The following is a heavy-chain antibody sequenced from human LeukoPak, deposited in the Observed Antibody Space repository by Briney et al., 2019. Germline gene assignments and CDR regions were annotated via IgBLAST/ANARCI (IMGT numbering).Heavy chain of an antibody. D-gene: IGHD3-3*01. CDR1: GGSISSYY. CDR3: ARAFRSGYFMFDY. V-gene: IGHV4-59*01. CDR2: IYYSGNT. J-gene: IGHJ4*02. Sequence: SETLSLTCTVSGGSISSYYWSWIRQPPGKGLEWLGYIYYSGNTNYTPSLKSRVTISVDTSKNQFSLKLISVTAADTAVYYCARAFRSGYFMFDYWGQGTLVTVSS.